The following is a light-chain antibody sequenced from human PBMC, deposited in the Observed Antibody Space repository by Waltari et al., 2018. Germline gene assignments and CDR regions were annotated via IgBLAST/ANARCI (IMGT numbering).Light chain of an antibody. CDR3: QQRSNWPLT. Sequence: EIAVTQSPATLSLSPGESATLSCRASQSVSNYLAWYQQKPGQAPRLLTYHASNRATGIPARFSGSGSGTDFTLTISSLEPEDFAVYYCQQRSNWPLTFGGGTKVEIK. J-gene: IGKJ4*01. CDR1: QSVSNY. V-gene: IGKV3-11*01. CDR2: HAS.